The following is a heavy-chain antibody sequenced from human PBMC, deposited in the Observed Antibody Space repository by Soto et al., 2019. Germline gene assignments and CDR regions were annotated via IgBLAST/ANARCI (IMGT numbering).Heavy chain of an antibody. V-gene: IGHV3-53*02. CDR1: GFSVGSNY. CDR3: ARKSDSSPVPEADGV. CDR2: IYSNGDT. D-gene: IGHD2-8*01. Sequence: EVQLVETGGVLIQPGGSLRLSCAASGFSVGSNYMTWVRQSPGKGLEWVSLIYSNGDTDYADSVKGRFSISRDNFKNTLYLQMNNLRAEDTAVYHCARKSDSSPVPEADGVWGRGTLVTVSS. J-gene: IGHJ4*02.